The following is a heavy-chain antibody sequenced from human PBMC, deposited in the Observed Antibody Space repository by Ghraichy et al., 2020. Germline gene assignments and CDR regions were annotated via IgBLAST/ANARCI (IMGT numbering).Heavy chain of an antibody. D-gene: IGHD1-26*01. J-gene: IGHJ6*02. CDR3: ARERKTSYSYYSYGMDV. V-gene: IGHV4-34*01. CDR2: INHSGST. CDR1: GGSFSGYY. Sequence: SETLSLTCAVYGGSFSGYYWSWIRQPPGKGLEWIGEINHSGSTNYNPSLKSRVTISVDTSKNQFSLKLSSVTAADTAVYYCARERKTSYSYYSYGMDVWGQGTTVTVSS.